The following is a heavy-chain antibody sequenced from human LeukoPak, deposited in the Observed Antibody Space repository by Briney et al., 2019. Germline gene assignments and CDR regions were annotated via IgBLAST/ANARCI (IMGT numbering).Heavy chain of an antibody. D-gene: IGHD3-10*01. J-gene: IGHJ4*02. Sequence: GGSLRLSCTASGLTFGDYAMSWFRQAPGKGLEWVSFIRSKAYGGTTEYAASVEGRFTISRDDSKSIAYLQMNSLKTEDTAVYYCTRYYGSGSYHFDYWGQGTLVTVSS. CDR3: TRYYGSGSYHFDY. CDR1: GLTFGDYA. CDR2: IRSKAYGGTT. V-gene: IGHV3-49*03.